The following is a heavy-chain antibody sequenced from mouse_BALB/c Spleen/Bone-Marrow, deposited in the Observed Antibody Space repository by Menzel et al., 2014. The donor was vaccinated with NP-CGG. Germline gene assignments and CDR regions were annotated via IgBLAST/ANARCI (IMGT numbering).Heavy chain of an antibody. CDR3: AREDYGKGFAY. CDR2: IDPYNGGT. CDR1: GYAFTSYN. V-gene: IGHV1S135*01. J-gene: IGHJ3*01. Sequence: VQLQQSRPELVKPGASVKVSCKASGYAFTSYNMYWVKQSHGKSLEWIGHIDPYNGGTSYNQKFKSKATLTVDKSSSTAYMHLNSLTSEDSAVYYCAREDYGKGFAYWGQGTLVTVSA. D-gene: IGHD2-1*01.